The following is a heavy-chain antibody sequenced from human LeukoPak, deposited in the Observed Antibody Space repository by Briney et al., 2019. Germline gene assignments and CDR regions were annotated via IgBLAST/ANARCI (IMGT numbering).Heavy chain of an antibody. Sequence: GRSLRLSCAASGFTFSSYATHWVRQAPGKGLEWVAVISYDGSNKYYADSVKGRFTISRDNSKNTLYLQMNSLRAEDTAVYYCARDPPGPWGQGTLVTVSS. CDR3: ARDPPGP. J-gene: IGHJ4*02. CDR1: GFTFSSYA. CDR2: ISYDGSNK. V-gene: IGHV3-30*01.